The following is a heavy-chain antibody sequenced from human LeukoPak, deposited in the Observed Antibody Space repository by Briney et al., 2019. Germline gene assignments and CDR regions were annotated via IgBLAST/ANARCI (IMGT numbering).Heavy chain of an antibody. D-gene: IGHD3-10*01. CDR3: VKDAVTMVRGYYFDY. V-gene: IGHV3-64D*06. CDR1: GFTFSSYA. J-gene: IGHJ4*02. Sequence: GGSLRLSCSASGFTFSSYAMHWVRQAPGKGLEYVSAISSNGGSTYYADSVKGRFTISRDNSKNTLYPQMSSLRAEDTAVYYCVKDAVTMVRGYYFDYWGQGTLVTVSS. CDR2: ISSNGGST.